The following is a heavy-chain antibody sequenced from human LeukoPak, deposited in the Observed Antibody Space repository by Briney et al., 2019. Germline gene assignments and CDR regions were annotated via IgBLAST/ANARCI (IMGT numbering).Heavy chain of an antibody. Sequence: GGSLRLSCAASGFTLSRHSMNWGRHGARKRPEWVSNIKVDGTEKYYVDSVKGRFTISRDNAKNSLSLQMSGLRAEDTAVYYCARDWNGSGTAFDHWGQGTLVTVSS. CDR1: GFTLSRHS. CDR3: ARDWNGSGTAFDH. D-gene: IGHD1-1*01. CDR2: IKVDGTEK. J-gene: IGHJ4*02. V-gene: IGHV3-7*05.